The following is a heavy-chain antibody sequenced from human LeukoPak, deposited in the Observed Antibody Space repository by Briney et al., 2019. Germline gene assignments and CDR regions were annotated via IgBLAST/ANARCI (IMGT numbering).Heavy chain of an antibody. V-gene: IGHV3-23*01. J-gene: IGHJ4*02. CDR3: AKVPVRIAVAGPFDY. D-gene: IGHD6-19*01. Sequence: GGSLRLCCAASGFTFSSYAMSWVRQAPGKGLEWVSAISGSGGSTYYADSVKGRFTISRDNSKNTLYLQMNSLRAEDTAVYYCAKVPVRIAVAGPFDYWGQGTLVTVSS. CDR2: ISGSGGST. CDR1: GFTFSSYA.